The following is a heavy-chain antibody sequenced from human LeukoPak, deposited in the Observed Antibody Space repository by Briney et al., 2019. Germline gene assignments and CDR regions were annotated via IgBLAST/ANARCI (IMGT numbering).Heavy chain of an antibody. CDR3: ARDAYSYGRPDFYFDY. CDR2: ISSSSSTI. D-gene: IGHD5-18*01. J-gene: IGHJ4*02. CDR1: GFTFSSYS. V-gene: IGHV3-48*01. Sequence: PGGSLRLSCAASGFTFSSYSMNWVRQAPGEGLEWVSYISSSSSTIYYADSVKGRFTISRGNAKNSLYLQMNSLRAEDTAVYYCARDAYSYGRPDFYFDYWGQGTLVTVSS.